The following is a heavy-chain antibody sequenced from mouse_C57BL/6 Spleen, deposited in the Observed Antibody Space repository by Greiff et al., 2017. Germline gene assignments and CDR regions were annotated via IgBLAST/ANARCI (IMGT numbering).Heavy chain of an antibody. CDR2: IYPEDGDT. CDR3: TATDVADY. J-gene: IGHJ2*01. CDR1: GFNIKDYY. Sequence: EVQVVESGAELVRPGASVKMSCTASGFNIKDYYMHWVKQRPEQGLEWIGRIYPEDGDTEYAPKFQGKATMTADTSSSTAYLQLSRLTSEDTAVYYCTATDVADYWGQGTTLTVSS. D-gene: IGHD1-1*01. V-gene: IGHV14-1*01.